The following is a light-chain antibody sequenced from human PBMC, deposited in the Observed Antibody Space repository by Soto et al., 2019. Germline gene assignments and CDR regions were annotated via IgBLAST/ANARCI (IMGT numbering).Light chain of an antibody. CDR2: GAS. J-gene: IGKJ1*01. CDR3: QQYGSSPTWT. Sequence: ESVLTQSPGTLSLSPGERATLSCRASQCVSNNYLAWYQQKPGQAPRLLIYGASTRATGIPDRFSGSGSGTDFTLTISRLEPEDSAVYYCQQYGSSPTWTFGQGTKVEIK. CDR1: QCVSNNY. V-gene: IGKV3-20*01.